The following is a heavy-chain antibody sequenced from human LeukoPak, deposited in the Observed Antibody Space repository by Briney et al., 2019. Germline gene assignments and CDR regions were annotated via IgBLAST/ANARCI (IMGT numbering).Heavy chain of an antibody. D-gene: IGHD1-26*01. CDR3: ATVPWGGSQLASDY. CDR1: GYTLTELS. J-gene: IGHJ4*02. CDR2: FDPEDGET. V-gene: IGHV1-24*01. Sequence: ASVKVSCKVSGYTLTELSMHWVRQAPGKGLEWMGGFDPEDGETIYAQKFQGRVTMTEDTSTDTAYMELSSLRSEDTAVYYCATVPWGGSQLASDYWGQGTLVTVSS.